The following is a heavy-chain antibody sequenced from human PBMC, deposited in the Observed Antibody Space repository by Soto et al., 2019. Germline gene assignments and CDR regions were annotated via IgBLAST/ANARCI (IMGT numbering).Heavy chain of an antibody. D-gene: IGHD6-13*01. V-gene: IGHV5-51*01. CDR2: IYPGDSDT. J-gene: IGHJ3*02. CDR3: ARSLVNGTYDAFDI. CDR1: GYNFNRYW. Sequence: PGESLKISCKGSGYNFNRYWIGWVRQMPVKGLEWMGVIYPGDSDTRYSPSLQGQVTISADKSSSAAYLQWSSLQASDTATYYCARSLVNGTYDAFDICGQGTMVTVSS.